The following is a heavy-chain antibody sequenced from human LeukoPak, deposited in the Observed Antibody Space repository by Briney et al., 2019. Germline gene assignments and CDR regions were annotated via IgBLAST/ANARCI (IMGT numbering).Heavy chain of an antibody. J-gene: IGHJ4*02. V-gene: IGHV3-48*01. CDR2: FRTSGTI. CDR3: AREPSGDYYAYYFDL. CDR1: GFAFSSCS. D-gene: IGHD3-22*01. Sequence: GGSQRLSCAASGFAFSSCSMNWVRQAPGKGPEWVSYFRTSGTIYYADSVKGRFTISRDNAKNSLYLQMNSLRVEDTAVYYCAREPSGDYYAYYFDLWGQGTLVTVSS.